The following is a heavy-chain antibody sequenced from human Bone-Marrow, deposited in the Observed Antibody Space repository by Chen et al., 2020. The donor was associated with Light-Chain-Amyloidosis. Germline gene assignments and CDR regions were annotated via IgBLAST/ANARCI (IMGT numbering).Heavy chain of an antibody. CDR2: IFLGGRT. V-gene: IGHV4-4*07. Sequence: QAQLQESGPGLVKASETLSLICTVSGDSINGQYWSWIRQPAGKGLEWIGRIFLGGRTDYNPSLKSRVTMSGDMSKNHLSLKLTSMTAADAAVYYCARGPETWGRSWYFDLWGRGTLVTVSS. D-gene: IGHD3-16*01. J-gene: IGHJ2*01. CDR1: GDSINGQY. CDR3: ARGPETWGRSWYFDL.